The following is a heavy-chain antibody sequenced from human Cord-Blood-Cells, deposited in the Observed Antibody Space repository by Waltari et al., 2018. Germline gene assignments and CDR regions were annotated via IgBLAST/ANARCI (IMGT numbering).Heavy chain of an antibody. Sequence: QVQLQRWGAVLLKPSETLSLTCAFYGGSFSGYYWSWIRQPPGKGLEWIGESNHSGSTNYNPSLKSRVTISVDTSKNQFSLKLSSVTAADTAVYYCARAARSYGYAFDIWGQGTMVTVSS. CDR2: SNHSGST. J-gene: IGHJ3*02. D-gene: IGHD5-18*01. CDR3: ARAARSYGYAFDI. CDR1: GGSFSGYY. V-gene: IGHV4-34*01.